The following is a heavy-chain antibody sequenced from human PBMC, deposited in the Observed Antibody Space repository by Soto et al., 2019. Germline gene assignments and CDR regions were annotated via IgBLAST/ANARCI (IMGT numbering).Heavy chain of an antibody. D-gene: IGHD3-22*01. CDR1: GFTGSSNY. V-gene: IGHV3-66*01. CDR3: AREVRDSSGYYWRSDGMDV. J-gene: IGHJ6*02. Sequence: EVPLVESGGGLVQPGGSLRLSCAASGFTGSSNYMSWVRLAPGKGLEWVSVIYSGGSTNYADSVKGRFTISRDNSKNTLYLQMNSLRAEDTAVYYCAREVRDSSGYYWRSDGMDVWGQGTTVTVSS. CDR2: IYSGGST.